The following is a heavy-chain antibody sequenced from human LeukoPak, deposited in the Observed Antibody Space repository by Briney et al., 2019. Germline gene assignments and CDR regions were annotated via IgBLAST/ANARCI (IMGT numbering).Heavy chain of an antibody. CDR3: ARGYSSSFDY. CDR2: INSNSGGT. Sequence: GASVKVSCKASGYTFTGNYMHWVRQAPGQGLEWMGWINSNSGGTNYAQKFQGRVTMTRDTSISTAYMELSRLSSDDTAVYYCARGYSSSFDYWGQGTLVTVSS. D-gene: IGHD6-6*01. J-gene: IGHJ4*02. CDR1: GYTFTGNY. V-gene: IGHV1-2*02.